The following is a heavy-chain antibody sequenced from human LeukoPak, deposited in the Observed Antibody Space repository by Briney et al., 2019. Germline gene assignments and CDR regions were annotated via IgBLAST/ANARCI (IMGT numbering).Heavy chain of an antibody. CDR2: IYTSGST. CDR3: ASSRYSSSWHYYYYGMDV. Sequence: SETLSLTCTVSGGSISSYYWSWIRQPAGKGLEWIGRIYTSGSTNYNPSLKSRVTMSVDTSKHQFSLKLSSVTAADTAVYYCASSRYSSSWHYYYYGMDVWGQGTTVTVSS. V-gene: IGHV4-4*07. CDR1: GGSISSYY. D-gene: IGHD6-13*01. J-gene: IGHJ6*02.